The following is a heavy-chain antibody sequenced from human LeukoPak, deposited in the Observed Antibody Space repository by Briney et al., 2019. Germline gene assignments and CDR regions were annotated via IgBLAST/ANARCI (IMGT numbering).Heavy chain of an antibody. CDR1: GGSISSYY. J-gene: IGHJ3*02. CDR3: ARRRASSGYYPQGDAFDI. V-gene: IGHV4-59*01. Sequence: SETLSLTCTVSGGSISSYYWSWIRQPPGKGLEWIGYIYYSGSTNYNPSLKSRVTISVDTSKNQFSLKLSSVTAADTAVYYCARRRASSGYYPQGDAFDIWGQGTMVTVSS. CDR2: IYYSGST. D-gene: IGHD3-22*01.